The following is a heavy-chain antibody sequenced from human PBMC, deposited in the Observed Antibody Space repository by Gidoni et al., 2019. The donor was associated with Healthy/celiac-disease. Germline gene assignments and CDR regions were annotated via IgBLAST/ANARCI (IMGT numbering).Heavy chain of an antibody. J-gene: IGHJ6*02. V-gene: IGHV1-18*04. D-gene: IGHD3-22*01. CDR2: ISAYNGNT. Sequence: QVQLVQSGAEVKKPGASVKVSCKASGYTFTSYGISWVRQAPGQGLEWLGWISAYNGNTNYAQKLQGRVTMTTDTSTSTAYMELRSLRSDDTAVYYCARGGPYYYDSSGYLGMGYGMDVWGQGTTVTVSS. CDR3: ARGGPYYYDSSGYLGMGYGMDV. CDR1: GYTFTSYG.